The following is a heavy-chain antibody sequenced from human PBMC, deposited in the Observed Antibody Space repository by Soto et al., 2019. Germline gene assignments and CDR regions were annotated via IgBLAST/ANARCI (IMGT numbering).Heavy chain of an antibody. CDR2: ISGSGGST. J-gene: IGHJ6*03. CDR1: GFTFSSYA. V-gene: IGHV3-23*01. CDR3: AKVPAAIFLLGYYYYMDV. D-gene: IGHD2-2*01. Sequence: GGSLRLSCAASGFTFSSYAMSWVRQAPGKGLEWVSAISGSGGSTYYADSVKGRFTISRDNSKNTLYLQMNSLRAEDTAVYYCAKVPAAIFLLGYYYYMDVWGKGTTVTVSS.